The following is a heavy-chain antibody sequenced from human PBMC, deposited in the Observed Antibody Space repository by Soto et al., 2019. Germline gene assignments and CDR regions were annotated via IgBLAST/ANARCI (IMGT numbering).Heavy chain of an antibody. Sequence: GGSLRLSCAASGFTFSSYAMSWVRQAPGKGLEWVSAISGSGGSTYYADSVKGRFTISRDNSKNTLYLQMNSLRAEDTAVYYGAKGNTIFGVVIRSFDYWGQGTLVTVSS. D-gene: IGHD3-3*01. V-gene: IGHV3-23*01. CDR1: GFTFSSYA. CDR2: ISGSGGST. J-gene: IGHJ4*02. CDR3: AKGNTIFGVVIRSFDY.